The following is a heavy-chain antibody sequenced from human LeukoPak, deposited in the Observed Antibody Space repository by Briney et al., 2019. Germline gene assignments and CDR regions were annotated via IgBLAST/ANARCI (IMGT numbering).Heavy chain of an antibody. CDR1: GFTFDDYA. D-gene: IGHD5-18*01. J-gene: IGHJ4*02. V-gene: IGHV3-9*01. CDR2: ISWNSGSI. CDR3: AKDTGYSYGGAFDY. Sequence: PGGSLRLSCAASGFTFDDYAMHWVRQAPGKGLEWVSGISWNSGSIGYADSVKGRFTISRDNAKSSLYLQMNSLRAEDTALYYCAKDTGYSYGGAFDYWGQGILVTVSS.